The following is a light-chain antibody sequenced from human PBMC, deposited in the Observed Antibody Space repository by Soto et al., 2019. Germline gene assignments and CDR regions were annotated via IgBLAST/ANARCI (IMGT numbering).Light chain of an antibody. Sequence: DIPMTQSPSSLSASVGDRVTITCRASQSISNALNWYQQKPGKAPKVLIYAASSLQSGVPSRFSGSASGTNFTLTISSLQPEDFATYSCQQSYSTPHTFGGGTKVEIK. CDR2: AAS. CDR3: QQSYSTPHT. V-gene: IGKV1-39*01. J-gene: IGKJ4*01. CDR1: QSISNA.